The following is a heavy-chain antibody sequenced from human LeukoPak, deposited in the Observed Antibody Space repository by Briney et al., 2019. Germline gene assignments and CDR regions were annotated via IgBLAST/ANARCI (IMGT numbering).Heavy chain of an antibody. J-gene: IGHJ4*02. D-gene: IGHD3-22*01. CDR2: ISGSGGST. V-gene: IGHV3-23*01. Sequence: GGSLRLSCAASGFTFSSYVMNWVRQAPGKGLEWVSTISGSGGSTYYADSVQGRFTISRDNSKNTLYLEMNSLRAEDTAIYYCAKESSSGYFNWRQGTLVSVSS. CDR1: GFTFSSYV. CDR3: AKESSSGYFN.